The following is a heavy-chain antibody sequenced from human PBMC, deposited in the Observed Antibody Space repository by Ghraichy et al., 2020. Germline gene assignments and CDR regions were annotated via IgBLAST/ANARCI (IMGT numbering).Heavy chain of an antibody. V-gene: IGHV3-21*01. CDR3: AREASHVYSGSYFRAPPPDY. Sequence: GVLRLSCAASGFTFSSYSMNWVRQAPGKGLEWVSSISSSSSYIYYADSVKGRFTISRDNAKNSLYLQMNSLRAEDTAVYYCAREASHVYSGSYFRAPPPDYWGQGTLVTVSS. CDR1: GFTFSSYS. D-gene: IGHD1-26*01. CDR2: ISSSSSYI. J-gene: IGHJ4*02.